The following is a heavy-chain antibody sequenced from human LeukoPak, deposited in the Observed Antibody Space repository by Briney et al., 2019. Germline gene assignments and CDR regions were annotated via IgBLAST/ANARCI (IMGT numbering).Heavy chain of an antibody. CDR1: GESFSGFY. CDR2: INHSGST. D-gene: IGHD6-6*01. Sequence: PSETLSLTCAVYGESFSGFYWSWIPQPPGKGLEWIGEINHSGSTNFNPSLKSRVTISVDTSKNHFSLKLSSVTAADTAVYYCARDPGGIAARLLKFDPWGQGTLVTVSS. J-gene: IGHJ5*02. V-gene: IGHV4-34*01. CDR3: ARDPGGIAARLLKFDP.